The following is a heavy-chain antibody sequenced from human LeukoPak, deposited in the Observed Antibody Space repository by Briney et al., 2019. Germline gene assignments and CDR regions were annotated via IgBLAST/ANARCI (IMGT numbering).Heavy chain of an antibody. V-gene: IGHV3-30*18. CDR2: ISYDGSNK. J-gene: IGHJ4*02. D-gene: IGHD1-1*01. CDR3: AKDSGIWTGSDY. Sequence: GGSLRLSCAAFGFTFSSYGMHWVRQAPGKGLEWVAVISYDGSNKYYADSVEGRFTISRDNSKNTLYLQMNSLRAEDTAVYYCAKDSGIWTGSDYWGQGTLVTVSS. CDR1: GFTFSSYG.